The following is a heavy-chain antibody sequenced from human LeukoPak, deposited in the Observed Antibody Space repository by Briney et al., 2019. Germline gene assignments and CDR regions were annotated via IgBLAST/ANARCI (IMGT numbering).Heavy chain of an antibody. CDR1: GYTFTRYG. CDR3: ARGWVAGTVDY. V-gene: IGHV1-18*01. CDR2: ISAYNGNT. J-gene: IGHJ4*02. Sequence: ASVKVSCKASGYTFTRYGISWVRQAPGHGLKWMGWISAYNGNTNYAQKLQGRVTMTTDTSTSTAYMELRSLRSDDTAVYYCARGWVAGTVDYWGQGTLVTVSS. D-gene: IGHD6-19*01.